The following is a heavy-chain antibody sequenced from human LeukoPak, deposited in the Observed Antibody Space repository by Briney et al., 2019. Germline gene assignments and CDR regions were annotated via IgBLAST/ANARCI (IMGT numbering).Heavy chain of an antibody. J-gene: IGHJ4*02. CDR1: GFTFSSYA. CDR3: AKGKYDSSSWYPDY. V-gene: IGHV3-23*01. CDR2: ISGSGGST. D-gene: IGHD6-13*01. Sequence: GGSLRLSCAASGFTFSSYAMSWVRQAPGKGLEWVSAISGSGGSTYYADSVKGRFTISRDNSKNTLYLQINSLRAEDTAVYYCAKGKYDSSSWYPDYWGQGTLVTVSS.